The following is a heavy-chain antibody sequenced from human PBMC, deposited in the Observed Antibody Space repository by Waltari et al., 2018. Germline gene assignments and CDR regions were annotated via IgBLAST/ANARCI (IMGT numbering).Heavy chain of an antibody. CDR2: ISGSGGST. Sequence: EVQLLESGGGLVQPGGSLRLSCAASGFTFSSYAMSWVRQAPGKGLEWVSAISGSGGSTYYADSVKGRFTISSDNSKNTLYLQMNSLRAEDTAVYYCAKVRSPDTETYYFAYWGQGTLVTVSS. J-gene: IGHJ4*02. CDR1: GFTFSSYA. V-gene: IGHV3-23*01. CDR3: AKVRSPDTETYYFAY. D-gene: IGHD4-17*01.